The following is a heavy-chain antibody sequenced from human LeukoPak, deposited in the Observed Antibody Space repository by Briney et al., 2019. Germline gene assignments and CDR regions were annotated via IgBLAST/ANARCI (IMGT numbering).Heavy chain of an antibody. V-gene: IGHV3-48*04. J-gene: IGHJ4*02. Sequence: GGSLRLSCAASGFTFSSYSMNWVRQAPGKGLEWVSYISSSSSTIYYADSVKGRFTISRDNAKNSLYLQMNSLRAEDTAVYYCARELLGPFDYWGQGTLVTVSS. D-gene: IGHD3-10*01. CDR2: ISSSSSTI. CDR1: GFTFSSYS. CDR3: ARELLGPFDY.